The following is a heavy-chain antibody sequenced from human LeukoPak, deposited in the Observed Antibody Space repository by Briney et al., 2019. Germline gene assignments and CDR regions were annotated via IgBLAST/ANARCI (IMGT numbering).Heavy chain of an antibody. CDR2: ISGRGGST. Sequence: GGSLRLSCAASGFTFSNSAMSWVRQAPGKGLEWVSTISGRGGSTHYADSVKGRFTISRDNSKNTVYLQMNSLRAEDTALYYCAKASRTGALDYFDYWGQGTLVTVSS. CDR3: AKASRTGALDYFDY. J-gene: IGHJ4*02. V-gene: IGHV3-23*01. D-gene: IGHD7-27*01. CDR1: GFTFSNSA.